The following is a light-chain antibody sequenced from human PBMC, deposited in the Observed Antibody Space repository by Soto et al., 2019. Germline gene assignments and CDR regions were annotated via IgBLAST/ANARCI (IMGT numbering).Light chain of an antibody. Sequence: EIVMTQSPATLSVSPGERATLSCRASQSVSSNLAWYQQKPGQAPRLLIYGASTRATGIPARFSGRGSGTEFTLTISSLQSEDFAVSYCQQYNNWPLYTFGQGTKLEIK. CDR2: GAS. CDR3: QQYNNWPLYT. J-gene: IGKJ2*01. V-gene: IGKV3-15*01. CDR1: QSVSSN.